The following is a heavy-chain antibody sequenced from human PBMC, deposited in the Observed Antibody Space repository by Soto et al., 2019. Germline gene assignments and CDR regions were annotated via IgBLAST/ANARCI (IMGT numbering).Heavy chain of an antibody. Sequence: PGGSLRLSCAASGFTFDDYAMHWVRQAPGKGLEWVSGISWNSGSIGYADSVKGRFTISRDNAKNSLYLQMNSLRAEDTALYYCAKDIKLRAYYFDYWGQGTLVTVSS. CDR3: AKDIKLRAYYFDY. CDR2: ISWNSGSI. CDR1: GFTFDDYA. D-gene: IGHD1-7*01. J-gene: IGHJ4*02. V-gene: IGHV3-9*01.